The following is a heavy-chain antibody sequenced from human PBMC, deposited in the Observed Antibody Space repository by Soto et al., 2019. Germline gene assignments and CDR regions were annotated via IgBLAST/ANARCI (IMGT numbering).Heavy chain of an antibody. D-gene: IGHD3-10*01. CDR2: IKSKTDGGTT. V-gene: IGHV3-15*07. Sequence: EVQLVESGGGLVKPGGSLRLSCAASGFTFSNAWMNWVRQAPGKGLEWVGRIKSKTDGGTTDYAAPVKGRFTISRDDLKNTLYLQMNSLKTEDTAVYYCTTPGFFTMVRGVKKGWGQGTLVTVSS. CDR3: TTPGFFTMVRGVKKG. CDR1: GFTFSNAW. J-gene: IGHJ4*02.